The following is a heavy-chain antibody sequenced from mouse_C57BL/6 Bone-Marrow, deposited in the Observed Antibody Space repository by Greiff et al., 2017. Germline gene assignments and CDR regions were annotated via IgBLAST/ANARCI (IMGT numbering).Heavy chain of an antibody. CDR2: IYPRSGNT. J-gene: IGHJ1*03. Sequence: QVQLKESGAELARPGASVKLSCKASGYTFTSYGISWVKQRTGQGLEWIGEIYPRSGNTYYNEKFKGKATLTADKSSSTAYMELRSLTSEDSAVYFCARRLIYYPYFDVWGTGTTVTVSS. CDR3: ARRLIYYPYFDV. V-gene: IGHV1-81*01. D-gene: IGHD2-1*01. CDR1: GYTFTSYG.